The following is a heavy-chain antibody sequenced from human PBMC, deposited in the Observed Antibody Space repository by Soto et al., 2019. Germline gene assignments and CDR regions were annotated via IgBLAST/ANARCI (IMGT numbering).Heavy chain of an antibody. D-gene: IGHD4-4*01. CDR1: GGSFSGYY. Sequence: PSETLSLTCAVYGGSFSGYYWSWIRQPPGKGLEWIGEINHSGSTNCNPSLKSRVTISVDTSKNQLSLKLSSVTAADTAVYYCARRGVTTTTFDYWGQGTLVTVSS. CDR2: INHSGST. CDR3: ARRGVTTTTFDY. J-gene: IGHJ4*02. V-gene: IGHV4-34*01.